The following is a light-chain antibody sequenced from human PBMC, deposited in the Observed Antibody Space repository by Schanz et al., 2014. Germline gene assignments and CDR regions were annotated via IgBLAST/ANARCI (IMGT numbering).Light chain of an antibody. J-gene: IGKJ1*01. CDR1: QSVGSA. V-gene: IGKV3-15*01. CDR3: QQYYSSPET. CDR2: GAS. Sequence: EIVMTQSPATLSVSPGERVTLSCRASQSVGSALAWYQQKPGQAPSLLIFGASTRATDIPARFSGSGSGTEFTLTISSLQFEDFAVYYCQQYYSSPETFGQGTKVEI.